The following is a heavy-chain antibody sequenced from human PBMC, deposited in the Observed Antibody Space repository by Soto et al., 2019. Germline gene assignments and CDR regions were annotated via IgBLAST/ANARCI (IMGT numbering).Heavy chain of an antibody. Sequence: ELQLVESGGGLVQPGGSLRLSCAASGFTVSNKFMTWVRQAPGRGLEWVSFINYAGATSYAESVKGRFTISRDNSKNTLQLNMYSLRDEATAMYYCARDGVDWNGDKCFGIPLDVWGNGATVTVSS. CDR1: GFTVSNKF. J-gene: IGHJ6*04. CDR3: ARDGVDWNGDKCFGIPLDV. CDR2: INYAGAT. V-gene: IGHV3-66*01. D-gene: IGHD1-1*01.